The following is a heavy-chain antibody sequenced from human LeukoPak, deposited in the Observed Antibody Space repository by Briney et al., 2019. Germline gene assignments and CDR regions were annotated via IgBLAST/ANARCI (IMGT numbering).Heavy chain of an antibody. D-gene: IGHD3-16*01. V-gene: IGHV4-34*01. CDR3: ARTDYGAELDY. Sequence: PSETLSLTCAVYGGSFSGYYWSWIRQPPEKGLEWIGEINHSGSTNYNPSLKSRVTISVDTSKNQFSLKLSSVTAADTAVYYCARTDYGAELDYWGQGTLVTVSS. CDR1: GGSFSGYY. J-gene: IGHJ4*02. CDR2: INHSGST.